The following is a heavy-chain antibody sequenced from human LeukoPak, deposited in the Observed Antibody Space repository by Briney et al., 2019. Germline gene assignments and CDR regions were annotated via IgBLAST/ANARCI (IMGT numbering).Heavy chain of an antibody. V-gene: IGHV1-3*01. D-gene: IGHD1-1*01. CDR1: GYDFSNFV. CDR2: INPGNGNT. Sequence: ASVKVSCKASGYDFSNFVMHWFRQAPGQRPEWMGRINPGNGNTYYSQNFQGRVTISRDTSASTVYMELSSLISEDTAFYFCARAHKDNWSGDNWGQGTPVTVSS. CDR3: ARAHKDNWSGDN. J-gene: IGHJ4*02.